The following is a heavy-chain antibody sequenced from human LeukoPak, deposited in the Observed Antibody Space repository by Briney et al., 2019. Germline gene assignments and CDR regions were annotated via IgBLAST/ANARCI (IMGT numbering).Heavy chain of an antibody. D-gene: IGHD3-10*01. CDR2: IYYSGST. V-gene: IGHV4-59*01. CDR3: ARMYYYGSGPWYFDY. J-gene: IGHJ4*02. CDR1: GGSISSYY. Sequence: PSETLSLTCTVSGGSISSYYWSWIRQPPGKGLEWIGYIYYSGSTNYNPSLKSRVTISVDTSKDQFSLKLSSVTAADTAVYYCARMYYYGSGPWYFDYWGQGTLVTVSS.